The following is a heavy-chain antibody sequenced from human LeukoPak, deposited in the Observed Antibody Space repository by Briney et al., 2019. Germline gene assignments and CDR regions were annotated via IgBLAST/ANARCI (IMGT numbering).Heavy chain of an antibody. V-gene: IGHV4-34*01. Sequence: SETLSLTCAVYGVYFSGYYWSWIRQPPGKGLEWIGEINHSGSTNYNPSLKSRLTISVDTSKNQSSLKLSSVTAADTAVYYCARSNMVRGVRALDYWGQGTLVTVSS. D-gene: IGHD3-10*01. J-gene: IGHJ4*02. CDR3: ARSNMVRGVRALDY. CDR2: INHSGST. CDR1: GVYFSGYY.